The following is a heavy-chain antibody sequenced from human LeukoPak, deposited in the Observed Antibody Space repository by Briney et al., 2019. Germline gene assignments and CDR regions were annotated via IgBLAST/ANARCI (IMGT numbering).Heavy chain of an antibody. Sequence: SETLSLTCTVSGASLNSYYWSWIRQPAGKGLEWIGRIYSGGSTNYNPSLKSRVTLSVDTSKNQFSLRLSSLTVADTAVYYCAREGRYGDYEGYWGQGTLDTVSS. CDR3: AREGRYGDYEGY. CDR1: GASLNSYY. J-gene: IGHJ4*02. D-gene: IGHD4-17*01. V-gene: IGHV4-4*07. CDR2: IYSGGST.